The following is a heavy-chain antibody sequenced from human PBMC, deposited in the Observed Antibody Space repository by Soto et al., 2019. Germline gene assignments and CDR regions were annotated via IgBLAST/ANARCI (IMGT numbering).Heavy chain of an antibody. CDR1: GYTFTSYA. V-gene: IGHV1-3*01. Sequence: ASVKVSCKASGYTFTSYAMHWVRQAPGQRLEWMGWINAGNGNTKYSQKFQGRVTITRDTSASTAYMELSSLRSEDTAVYYCAKGARWATPSHDACDIWGQGTMVTVSS. CDR3: AKGARWATPSHDACDI. J-gene: IGHJ3*02. CDR2: INAGNGNT.